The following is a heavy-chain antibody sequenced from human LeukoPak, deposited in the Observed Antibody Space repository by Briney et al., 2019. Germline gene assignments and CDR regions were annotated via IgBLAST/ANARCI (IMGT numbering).Heavy chain of an antibody. CDR3: ARDQVSYYYDAFDI. D-gene: IGHD3-10*01. J-gene: IGHJ3*02. Sequence: GRSLRLSCAASGFTFSVYGMYWVRQPPGKGLEWVALISYDGTDKYHVDSVKGRFTISRDNAKNSLYLQMNSLRAEDTAVYYCARDQVSYYYDAFDIWGQGTMVTVSS. CDR1: GFTFSVYG. V-gene: IGHV3-30*03. CDR2: ISYDGTDK.